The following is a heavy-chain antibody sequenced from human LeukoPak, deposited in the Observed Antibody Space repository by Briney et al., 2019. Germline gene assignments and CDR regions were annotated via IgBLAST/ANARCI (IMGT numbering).Heavy chain of an antibody. CDR1: GGSFSGYY. CDR2: INHSGST. CDR3: ASFGSGSYYNGSDY. V-gene: IGHV4-34*01. D-gene: IGHD3-10*01. Sequence: ETLSLTCAVYGGSFSGYYWSWIRQPPGKGLEWIGEINHSGSTNYNPSLKSRVTISVDTSKNQFSLKLSSVTAADTAVYYCASFGSGSYYNGSDYWGQGTLVTVSS. J-gene: IGHJ4*02.